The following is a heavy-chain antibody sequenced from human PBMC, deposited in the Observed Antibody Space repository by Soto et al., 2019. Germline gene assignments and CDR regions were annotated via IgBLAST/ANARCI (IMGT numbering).Heavy chain of an antibody. CDR2: IYYSGST. J-gene: IGHJ4*02. CDR1: GGSISSYY. CDR3: ARDQGYSYGIDY. Sequence: SETLSLTCTVSGGSISSYYWSWIRQPPGKGLEWIGYIYYSGSTNYNPSLKSRVTISVDTSKNQFSLKLSSVTAADTAVYYCARDQGYSYGIDYWGQGTLVTVSS. D-gene: IGHD5-18*01. V-gene: IGHV4-59*01.